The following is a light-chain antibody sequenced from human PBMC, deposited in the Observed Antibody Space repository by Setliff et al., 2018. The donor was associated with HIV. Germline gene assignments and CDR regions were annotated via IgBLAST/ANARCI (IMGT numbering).Light chain of an antibody. V-gene: IGLV1-40*01. Sequence: QSALTQPPSVSGAPGQRVTIACTGSSSNIGAGYDVHWYQQLPETAPKLLIYGSTNRPSGVPDRFSGSKSGTSASLAITGLQAEDEADYYCQSYDSSLSGSRVFGTGTKGTVL. CDR2: GST. CDR3: QSYDSSLSGSRV. J-gene: IGLJ1*01. CDR1: SSNIGAGYD.